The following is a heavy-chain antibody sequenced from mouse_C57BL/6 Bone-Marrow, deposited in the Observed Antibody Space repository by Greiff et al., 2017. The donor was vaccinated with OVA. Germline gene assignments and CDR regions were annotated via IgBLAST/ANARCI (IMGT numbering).Heavy chain of an antibody. V-gene: IGHV1-64*01. Sequence: VQLQQPGAELVKPGASVKLSCKASGYTFTSYWMHWVKQRPGQGLEWIGMIHPNSGSTNYNEKFKSKATLTVDKSSSTAYMQLSSLTSEDSAVYYCARAPITTVVAPGYWGQGTTLTVSS. D-gene: IGHD1-1*01. CDR2: IHPNSGST. J-gene: IGHJ2*01. CDR1: GYTFTSYW. CDR3: ARAPITTVVAPGY.